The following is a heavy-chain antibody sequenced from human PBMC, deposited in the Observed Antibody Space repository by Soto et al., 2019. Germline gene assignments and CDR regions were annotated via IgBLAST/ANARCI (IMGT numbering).Heavy chain of an antibody. CDR3: ARRRIVPTTNFDY. CDR2: IFHTGAT. V-gene: IGHV4-39*01. Sequence: SETLSLTCTVSGDSISSSSFYWGWIRQPPGKGLEWIGDIFHTGATYQNPTLKSRLRMSVDTSKNQFSLNLSSVTATDTAVYYGARRRIVPTTNFDYWGQGTLVTVSS. D-gene: IGHD2-21*01. CDR1: GDSISSSSFY. J-gene: IGHJ4*02.